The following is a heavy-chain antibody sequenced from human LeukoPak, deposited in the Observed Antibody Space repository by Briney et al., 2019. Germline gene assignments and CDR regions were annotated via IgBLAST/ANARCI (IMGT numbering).Heavy chain of an antibody. J-gene: IGHJ3*02. CDR2: INHSGDT. Sequence: SETLSLTCAVYGGSFSGYYWSWIRQPPGKGLEWIGEINHSGDTNYNPSLKSRVTISVDTSKNQFSLKLSSVTAADTAVYYCASAMIGVPDDAFDIWGQGTMVTVSS. D-gene: IGHD3-22*01. CDR1: GGSFSGYY. V-gene: IGHV4-34*01. CDR3: ASAMIGVPDDAFDI.